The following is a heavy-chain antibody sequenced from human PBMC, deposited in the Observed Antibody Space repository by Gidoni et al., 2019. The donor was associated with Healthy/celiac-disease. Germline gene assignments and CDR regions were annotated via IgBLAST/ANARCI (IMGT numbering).Heavy chain of an antibody. J-gene: IGHJ4*02. D-gene: IGHD7-27*01. Sequence: QVQLVQSGAEVKKPGASVKVSCKASGYTFTSYYMPWVRQAPGQGLEWMGIINPSGGSTSYAQKFQGRVTMTRDTSTSTVYMELSSLRSEDTAVYYCARDMALLGWGRAPGDYWGQGTLVTVSS. CDR2: INPSGGST. CDR3: ARDMALLGWGRAPGDY. CDR1: GYTFTSYY. V-gene: IGHV1-46*01.